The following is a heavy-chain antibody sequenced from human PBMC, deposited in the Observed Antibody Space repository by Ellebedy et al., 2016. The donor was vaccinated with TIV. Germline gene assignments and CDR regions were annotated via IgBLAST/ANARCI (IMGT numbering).Heavy chain of an antibody. Sequence: GESLKISCAASGLTFSSHAMSWVRQAPGKGLEWVSSITESGGNTYYAASVKGRFTVARDNAKNSLYLQLSSLRAEDTAVYYCARRSRGPSYYFDYWGQGALVTVSS. CDR1: GLTFSSHA. CDR3: ARRSRGPSYYFDY. D-gene: IGHD3-10*01. V-gene: IGHV3-23*01. J-gene: IGHJ4*02. CDR2: ITESGGNT.